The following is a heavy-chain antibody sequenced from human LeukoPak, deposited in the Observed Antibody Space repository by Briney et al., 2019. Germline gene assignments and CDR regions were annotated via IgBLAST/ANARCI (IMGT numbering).Heavy chain of an antibody. V-gene: IGHV3-21*01. CDR1: GFTFSSYS. CDR2: ISSSSSYI. J-gene: IGHJ4*02. Sequence: GGSLRLSCAASGFTFSSYSMNWVRQAPGKGPEWVSSISSSSSYIYYADSVKGRFTISRDNAKNSLYLQMNSLRAEDTAVYYCARDGGGITMIVVPDYWGQGTLVTVSS. CDR3: ARDGGGITMIVVPDY. D-gene: IGHD3-22*01.